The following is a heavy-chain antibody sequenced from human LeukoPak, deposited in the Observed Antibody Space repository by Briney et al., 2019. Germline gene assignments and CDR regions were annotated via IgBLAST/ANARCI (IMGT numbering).Heavy chain of an antibody. CDR2: IYTSGST. V-gene: IGHV4-4*07. Sequence: SETLSLTCTVSGGSISNKYWSWIRQPAGKGLEWIGRIYTSGSTNYNPSLKSRVTISVDTSKNQFSLKLSSVTAADTAVYYCARGTLADDYVWGSYRYNYLPVDYWGQGTLVTVSS. D-gene: IGHD3-16*02. CDR3: ARGTLADDYVWGSYRYNYLPVDY. CDR1: GGSISNKY. J-gene: IGHJ4*02.